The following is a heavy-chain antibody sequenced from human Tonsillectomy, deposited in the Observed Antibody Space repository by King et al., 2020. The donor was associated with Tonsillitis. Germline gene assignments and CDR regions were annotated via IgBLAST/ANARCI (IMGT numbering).Heavy chain of an antibody. Sequence: VQLVESGGGLVQPGGSLRLSCAASGFTFSDYSMNWVRQAPGKGLEWVSYISSSSSTIYYADSVKGRFTISRDNAKNSLSLQMNSLRAEDTAVYYCARDRWLDSFYYYGMDVWGPGTTVTVSS. CDR1: GFTFSDYS. V-gene: IGHV3-48*01. CDR3: ARDRWLDSFYYYGMDV. J-gene: IGHJ6*02. CDR2: ISSSSSTI. D-gene: IGHD6-19*01.